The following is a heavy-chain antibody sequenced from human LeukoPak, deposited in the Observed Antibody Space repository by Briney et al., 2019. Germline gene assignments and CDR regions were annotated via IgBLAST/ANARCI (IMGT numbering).Heavy chain of an antibody. CDR1: GYTFTSYY. CDR3: ARDVRRDSGSYHAIDY. D-gene: IGHD1-26*01. CDR2: INPSGGST. Sequence: ASVKVSCKASGYTFTSYYMHWVRQARGQGLEWMGIINPSGGSTNYAQKFQGRVTMTRDTSTSTVYMDLSSLRSEDTAMYYCARDVRRDSGSYHAIDYWGQGTLVTVSS. V-gene: IGHV1-46*01. J-gene: IGHJ4*02.